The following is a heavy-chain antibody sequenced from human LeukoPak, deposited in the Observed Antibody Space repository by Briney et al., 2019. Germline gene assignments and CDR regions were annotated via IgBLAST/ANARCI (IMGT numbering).Heavy chain of an antibody. CDR2: ISAYNGNT. CDR3: ARNTSGYGDLGFDY. D-gene: IGHD4-17*01. V-gene: IGHV1-18*01. Sequence: ASVKVSCKASGYTFTSYGISWVRQAPGQGLEWMGWISAYNGNTNYAQKLQGRVTMTTVTSTSTAYMELRSLRSDDTAVYYCARNTSGYGDLGFDYWGQGTLVTVSS. J-gene: IGHJ4*02. CDR1: GYTFTSYG.